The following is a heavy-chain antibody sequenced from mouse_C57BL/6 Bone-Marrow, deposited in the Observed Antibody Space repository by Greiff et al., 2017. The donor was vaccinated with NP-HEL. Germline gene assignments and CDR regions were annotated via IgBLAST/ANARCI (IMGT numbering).Heavy chain of an antibody. D-gene: IGHD2-10*01. CDR2: ISDGGSYT. V-gene: IGHV5-4*01. CDR3: ARDPTMAPYFDY. Sequence: EVKVVESGGGLVKPGGSLKLSCAASGFTFSSYAMSWVRQTPEKRLEWVATISDGGSYTYYPDNVKGRFTISRDNAKNNLYLQMSHLKSEDTAMYYCARDPTMAPYFDYWGQGTTLTVSS. J-gene: IGHJ2*01. CDR1: GFTFSSYA.